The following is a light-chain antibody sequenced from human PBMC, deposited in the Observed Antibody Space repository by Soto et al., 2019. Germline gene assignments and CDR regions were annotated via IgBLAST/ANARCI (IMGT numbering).Light chain of an antibody. CDR2: AAS. CDR3: QQANSVPFT. CDR1: QGIIRW. V-gene: IGKV1-12*01. J-gene: IGKJ2*01. Sequence: DIQMTQSPSSVSASVGDRVTITCRASQGIIRWLAWYQQKPGKAPKLLIYAASSLQSGVPSRFSGSASGKELPLTLRSRQPEDFATYDCQQANSVPFTFGQGTKLEIK.